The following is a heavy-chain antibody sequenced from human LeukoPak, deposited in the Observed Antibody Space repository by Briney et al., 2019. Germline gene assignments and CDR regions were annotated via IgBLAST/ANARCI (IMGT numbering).Heavy chain of an antibody. J-gene: IGHJ5*02. Sequence: ETLSLTCAVYGGSFSGYYWSWIRRPPGKGLEWVGRIRSNSDGGTIDYAAPVKGRFTLSRDDSKTTLYLQMNSLQTEDTAVYYCATDFYDSTWGQGTLVTVSS. CDR1: GGSFSGYY. CDR3: ATDFYDST. D-gene: IGHD3-22*01. CDR2: IRSNSDGGTI. V-gene: IGHV3-15*07.